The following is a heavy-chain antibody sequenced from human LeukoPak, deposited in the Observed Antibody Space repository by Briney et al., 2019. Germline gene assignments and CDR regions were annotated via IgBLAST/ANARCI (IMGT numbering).Heavy chain of an antibody. D-gene: IGHD3-10*01. J-gene: IGHJ4*02. CDR1: GFTFSSYA. V-gene: IGHV3-30-3*01. CDR2: ISYDGSNK. Sequence: PGGSLRLSCAASGFTFSSYAMHWVRQAPGKGLEWVAVISYDGSNKYYADSVKGRFTISRDNSKNTLYLQMKSLRAEDTAVYYCARDGAGWFGESYYFDYWGQGTLVTVSS. CDR3: ARDGAGWFGESYYFDY.